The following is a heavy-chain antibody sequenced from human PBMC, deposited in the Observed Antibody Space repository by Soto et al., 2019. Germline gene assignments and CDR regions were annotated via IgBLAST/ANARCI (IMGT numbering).Heavy chain of an antibody. Sequence: ASLKVSCKASGYTFTGYYMHWVRQAPGQGLEWMGWINPNSGGTNYAQKFQGRVTMTRDTSISTAYMELSRLRSDDTAVYYCARETPIGGYYYGSSGYAFDYWGQGTLVTVSS. V-gene: IGHV1-2*02. CDR2: INPNSGGT. CDR3: ARETPIGGYYYGSSGYAFDY. D-gene: IGHD3-22*01. J-gene: IGHJ4*02. CDR1: GYTFTGYY.